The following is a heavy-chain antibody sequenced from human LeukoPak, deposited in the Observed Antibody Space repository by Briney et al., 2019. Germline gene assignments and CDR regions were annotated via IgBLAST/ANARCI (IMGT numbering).Heavy chain of an antibody. CDR3: AKDLETINPTMD. V-gene: IGHV3-23*01. CDR1: GFTFSSHA. J-gene: IGHJ4*02. D-gene: IGHD3-10*01. Sequence: GGSLRLSCAASGFTFSSHAMSWVRQAPGKGLEWVSSIGGSGKNTFYADAVKGRFTISRDNSKDTLYLQMNSLRAGDTAVYYCAKDLETINPTMDWGQGTLVTVSS. CDR2: IGGSGKNT.